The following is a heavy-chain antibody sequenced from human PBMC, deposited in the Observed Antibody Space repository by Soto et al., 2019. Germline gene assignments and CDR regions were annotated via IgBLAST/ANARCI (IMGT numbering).Heavy chain of an antibody. CDR3: ARDYPGGSYYDY. D-gene: IGHD1-26*01. V-gene: IGHV3-23*01. Sequence: PGGSLRLSCAASGFTFNSYAMSWVRQAPGKGLEWVSVIRSSGGSGGSTYYADSVKGRFTISRDNAKNSLYLQMNSLRAEDTAVYYCARDYPGGSYYDYWGQGTLVTVSS. J-gene: IGHJ4*02. CDR2: IRSSGGSGGST. CDR1: GFTFNSYA.